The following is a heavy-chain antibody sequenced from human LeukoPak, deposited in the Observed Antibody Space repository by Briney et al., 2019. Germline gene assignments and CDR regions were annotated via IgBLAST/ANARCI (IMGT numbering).Heavy chain of an antibody. CDR3: ARVGCSGSSCYKYYYYYYMDV. CDR1: RFTFSSYS. J-gene: IGHJ6*03. V-gene: IGHV3-48*04. CDR2: ISRSGSTI. Sequence: GGSLRLSCAASRFTFSSYSMNWVRQAPGKGLEWVSYISRSGSTIFYADSVKGRFTISRDNAKNSVSLQMNSLRAEDTAMYYCARVGCSGSSCYKYYYYYYMDVWGKGTTVTVSS. D-gene: IGHD2-15*01.